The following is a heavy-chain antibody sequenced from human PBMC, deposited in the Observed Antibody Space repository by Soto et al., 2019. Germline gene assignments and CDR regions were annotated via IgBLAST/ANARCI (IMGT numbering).Heavy chain of an antibody. CDR1: GYTFTSHD. Sequence: QVQLVQSGAEVKKPGASVKVSCKASGYTFTSHDINWMRQATGQGLEWMGWMNPNSGHTNYAQKFQGRVTMTRDTSISTAYMELTNLRSEDTALYYCARDMSTPWGQGTLVTVSS. CDR3: ARDMSTP. J-gene: IGHJ5*02. D-gene: IGHD3-16*01. CDR2: MNPNSGHT. V-gene: IGHV1-8*01.